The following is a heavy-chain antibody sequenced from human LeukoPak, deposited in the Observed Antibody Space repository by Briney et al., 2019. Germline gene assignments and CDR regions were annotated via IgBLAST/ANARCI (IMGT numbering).Heavy chain of an antibody. CDR1: GGSITSGGYS. CDR2: IYHSGST. V-gene: IGHV4-30-2*01. D-gene: IGHD3-16*01. CDR3: ARHYGP. J-gene: IGHJ5*02. Sequence: SETLSLTCAVSGGSITSGGYSWSWIRQPPGKGLEWIGYIYHSGSTSYNPSLKSRVTISVDRSKNQFSLKLNSVTAADTAVYYCARHYGPWGQGTLVTVSS.